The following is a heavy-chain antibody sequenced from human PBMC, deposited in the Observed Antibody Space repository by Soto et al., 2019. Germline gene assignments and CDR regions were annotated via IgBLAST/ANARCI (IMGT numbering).Heavy chain of an antibody. Sequence: GGSLRLSCTASGFTFGDYAMSWFRQAPGKGLEWVGFIRSKAYGGTTEYAASVKGRFTISRDDSKSIAYLQMNSLKTEDTAVYYCTRGLSGCGVATIIRAHGGCGDFDYWGQGTLVTVSS. CDR3: TRGLSGCGVATIIRAHGGCGDFDY. V-gene: IGHV3-49*03. CDR1: GFTFGDYA. J-gene: IGHJ4*02. CDR2: IRSKAYGGTT. D-gene: IGHD5-12*01.